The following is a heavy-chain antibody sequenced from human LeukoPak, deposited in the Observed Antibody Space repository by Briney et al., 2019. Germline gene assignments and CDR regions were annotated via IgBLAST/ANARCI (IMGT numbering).Heavy chain of an antibody. CDR1: GGSISSSSYY. J-gene: IGHJ4*02. CDR2: IYYSGST. CDR3: ARRGIVEATANDY. D-gene: IGHD1-26*01. Sequence: SETLSLTCTVSGGSISSSSYYWGWSRQPPGKGLEWIGSIYYSGSTYYNPSLKSRVTISVDTSKNQFSLKLSSVTAADTAVYYCARRGIVEATANDYWGQGTLVTVSS. V-gene: IGHV4-39*01.